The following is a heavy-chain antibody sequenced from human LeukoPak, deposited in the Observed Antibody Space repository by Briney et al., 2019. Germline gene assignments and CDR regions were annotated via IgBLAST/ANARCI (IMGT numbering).Heavy chain of an antibody. CDR1: GFTFSSYA. V-gene: IGHV3-23*01. CDR3: ARDQFIHAFDI. D-gene: IGHD5-24*01. J-gene: IGHJ3*02. CDR2: ISGSGGST. Sequence: GGSLRLSCAASGFTFSSYAMSWVRQAPGKGLEWVSAISGSGGSTDYADSVKGRFTISRDNSKNTLYLHMTSLRAEDTAVYYCARDQFIHAFDIWGQGTMVTVSS.